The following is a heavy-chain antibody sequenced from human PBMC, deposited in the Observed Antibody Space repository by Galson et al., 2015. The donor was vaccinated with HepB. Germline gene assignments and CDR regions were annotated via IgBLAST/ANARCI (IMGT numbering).Heavy chain of an antibody. Sequence: SLRLSCAASGFTFSSYSMNWVRQAPGKGLEWVSSISSSSSYIYYADSVKGRFTISRDNAKNSLYLQMNSLRAEDTAVYYCARAVGYCSGGSCYPPGLFDYWGQGTLVTVSS. V-gene: IGHV3-21*01. J-gene: IGHJ4*02. CDR2: ISSSSSYI. CDR1: GFTFSSYS. CDR3: ARAVGYCSGGSCYPPGLFDY. D-gene: IGHD2-15*01.